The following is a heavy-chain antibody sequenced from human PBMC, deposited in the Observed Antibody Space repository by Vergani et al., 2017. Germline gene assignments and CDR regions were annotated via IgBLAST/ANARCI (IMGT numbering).Heavy chain of an antibody. CDR2: IYTSGAT. CDR3: ARDGGEYDKYALDV. CDR1: GGSFSTGGES. V-gene: IGHV4-61*02. Sequence: QVQLQESGPGLVKPSQTLSLTCTVSGGSFSTGGESWTWLRRSAGKGLEGIGRIYTSGATNYNPSPRSRAIMSVDASKKQFSLKLTSVTAADTAVDYSARDGGEYDKYALDVWGQGTKVTVTS. D-gene: IGHD2-21*01. J-gene: IGHJ3*01.